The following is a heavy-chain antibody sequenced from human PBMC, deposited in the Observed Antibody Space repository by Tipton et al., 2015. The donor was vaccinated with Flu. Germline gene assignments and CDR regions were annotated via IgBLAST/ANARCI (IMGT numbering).Heavy chain of an antibody. CDR2: FSGSGGKT. J-gene: IGHJ4*02. V-gene: IGHV3-23*01. D-gene: IGHD6-19*01. CDR3: AKVIPELVAGLDY. CDR1: GFIFSSYW. Sequence: SLRLSCAGAGFIFSSYWMSWVRQAPGKGLEWVAAFSGSGGKTFFADSVKGRFTISRDNIKNTLYLQMNSLRAEDTAVYYCAKVIPELVAGLDYWGQGTLVTVSS.